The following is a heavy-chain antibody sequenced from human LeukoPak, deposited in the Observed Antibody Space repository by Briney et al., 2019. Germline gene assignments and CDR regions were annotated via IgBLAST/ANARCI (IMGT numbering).Heavy chain of an antibody. J-gene: IGHJ4*02. CDR3: AGATWDSSPDY. V-gene: IGHV4-59*01. CDR1: GGSISSYY. CDR2: IFSSGST. Sequence: SETLSLTCTVSGGSISSYYWTRIRQPPGKGLECIGYIFSSGSTNYNPSLKSRVTISVDTSKNQFSLKLSSVTAADTAVYYCAGATWDSSPDYWGQGTLVTVSS. D-gene: IGHD1-26*01.